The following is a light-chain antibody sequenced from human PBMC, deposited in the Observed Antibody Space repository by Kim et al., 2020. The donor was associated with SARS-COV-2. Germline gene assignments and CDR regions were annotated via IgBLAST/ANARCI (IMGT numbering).Light chain of an antibody. CDR3: QSCDSSLIRWV. V-gene: IGLV1-40*01. J-gene: IGLJ3*02. CDR2: GNS. Sequence: QSVLTQPPSVSGAPGQRVTISCTGSSSNIGAGYDVHWYQQLPGTAPKLLIYGNSNRPSGVPDRFSGSKSGTSASLAITGLQAEDEADYYCQSCDSSLIRWVVGGGTELTVL. CDR1: SSNIGAGYD.